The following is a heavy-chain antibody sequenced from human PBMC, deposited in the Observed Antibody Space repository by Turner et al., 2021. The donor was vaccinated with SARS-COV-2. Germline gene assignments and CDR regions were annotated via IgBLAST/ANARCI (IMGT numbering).Heavy chain of an antibody. D-gene: IGHD6-13*01. CDR3: ARHWGVAAPAYLARFDP. CDR1: GGSISSSSYY. CDR2: IYYSGST. V-gene: IGHV4-39*01. Sequence: QLQLQESGPGLVKPSETLSLTCTVSGGSISSSSYYWGWIRQPPGKGLEWIGSIYYSGSTYYNPSLKSGVPISVDTSKNQFSLKLSSVTAADTAVDYCARHWGVAAPAYLARFDPWGQGTLVTVSS. J-gene: IGHJ5*02.